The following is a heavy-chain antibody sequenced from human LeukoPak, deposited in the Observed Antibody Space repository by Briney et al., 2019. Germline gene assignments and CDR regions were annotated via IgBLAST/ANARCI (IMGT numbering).Heavy chain of an antibody. CDR2: IHYDGARS. CDR1: GFTVSSNY. D-gene: IGHD3-10*01. Sequence: GGSLRFSCAASGFTVSSNYMSWVRQAPGKGLEWVAFIHYDGARSYYADSVKGRFTISRDNSRNTLYLQMNSLRPEDTAVYYCAKAIWVAATSSWFCLDYWGQGTLVTVSS. CDR3: AKAIWVAATSSWFCLDY. V-gene: IGHV3-30*02. J-gene: IGHJ4*02.